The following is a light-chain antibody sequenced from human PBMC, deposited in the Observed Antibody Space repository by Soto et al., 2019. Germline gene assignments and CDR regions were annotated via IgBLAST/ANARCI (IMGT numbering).Light chain of an antibody. V-gene: IGKV3-15*01. CDR2: GAS. CDR1: HNIYTN. CDR3: QQYTNWPPFMYT. J-gene: IGKJ2*01. Sequence: EIVMTQSPGTLSGSPGETVTLSCSASHNIYTNLAWYQQRRGQAPRLLIYGASTRASAIPDRFSASGSGTEFTLTISSLESEDFAVYYCQQYTNWPPFMYTFGPGTRLEI.